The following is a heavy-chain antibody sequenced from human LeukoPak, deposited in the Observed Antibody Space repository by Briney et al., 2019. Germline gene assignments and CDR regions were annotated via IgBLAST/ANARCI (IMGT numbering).Heavy chain of an antibody. D-gene: IGHD6-13*01. V-gene: IGHV3-7*03. Sequence: GGPLRLSCAASGFTFSSYWMSWVRQAPGKGLEWVANIKQDGSEKYYVDPVKGRFTISRDNAKNSLYLQMNSLGSDDTAVYYCARDVAFYGSSWHNWFDPWGQGTLVTVSS. J-gene: IGHJ5*02. CDR2: IKQDGSEK. CDR3: ARDVAFYGSSWHNWFDP. CDR1: GFTFSSYW.